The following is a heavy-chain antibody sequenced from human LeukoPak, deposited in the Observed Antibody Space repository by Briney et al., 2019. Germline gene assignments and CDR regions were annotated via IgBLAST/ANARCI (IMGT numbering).Heavy chain of an antibody. J-gene: IGHJ4*02. CDR3: ARKVYSFDVFDY. V-gene: IGHV4-59*01. CDR1: GGSISSYY. CDR2: IFHSGTA. D-gene: IGHD2-15*01. Sequence: SETLSLTCTVSGGSISSYYWSRIRQPPGKALEWIGYIFHSGTANYHPSLKSRVTISIDTSENQFSLKLSSVTAADTAVYYCARKVYSFDVFDYWGQGTLVTVSS.